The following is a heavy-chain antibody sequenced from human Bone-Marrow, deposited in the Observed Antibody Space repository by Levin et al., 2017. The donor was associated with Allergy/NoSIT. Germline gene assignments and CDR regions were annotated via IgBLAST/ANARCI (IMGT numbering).Heavy chain of an antibody. Sequence: PGGSLRLSCAASGFTFSSYSMNWVRQAPGKGLEWVSYISSSSSTIYYADSVKGRFTISRDSAKNSLYLQMNSLRDEDTAVYYCARARSYGDYWGLFGAFDIWGQGTMVTVSS. CDR3: ARARSYGDYWGLFGAFDI. V-gene: IGHV3-48*02. D-gene: IGHD4-17*01. CDR1: GFTFSSYS. J-gene: IGHJ3*02. CDR2: ISSSSSTI.